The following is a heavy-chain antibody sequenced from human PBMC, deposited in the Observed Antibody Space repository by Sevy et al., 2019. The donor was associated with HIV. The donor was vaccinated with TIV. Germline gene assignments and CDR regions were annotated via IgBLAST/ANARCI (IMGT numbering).Heavy chain of an antibody. CDR2: IYYTATT. CDR3: ARHGSWSFYFDY. D-gene: IGHD6-13*01. Sequence: SETLSLTCSVSDDSTSSSNYFWGWIRQPPGKGLEWIGSIYYTATTYYNPSLKSRFTLSVDTSKKQFSLKLSSVTAADTAVYYCARHGSWSFYFDYWGQGILVTVSS. J-gene: IGHJ4*02. CDR1: DDSTSSSNYF. V-gene: IGHV4-39*01.